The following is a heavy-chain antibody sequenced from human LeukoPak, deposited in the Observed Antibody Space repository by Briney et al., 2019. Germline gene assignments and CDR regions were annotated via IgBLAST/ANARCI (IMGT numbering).Heavy chain of an antibody. D-gene: IGHD4-23*01. J-gene: IGHJ6*03. CDR1: GGSISTYY. V-gene: IGHV4-59*01. Sequence: PSETLSLTCTVSGGSISTYYWSWIRQPPGKGLEWIGYIYYSGSTNYKSSLKSRVTISVDTSKNQFSLKLSSVTAADTAVYYCARDRAHYYGDNSYYYYYYMDVWGKGTTVTVSS. CDR3: ARDRAHYYGDNSYYYYYYMDV. CDR2: IYYSGST.